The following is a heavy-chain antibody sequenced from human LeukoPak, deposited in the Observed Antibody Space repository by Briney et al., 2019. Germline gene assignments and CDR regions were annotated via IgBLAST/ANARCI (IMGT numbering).Heavy chain of an antibody. V-gene: IGHV4-4*09. CDR3: ATHWLEATKMYSYWFDP. CDR2: IYRGETT. CDR1: GGSINNYW. D-gene: IGHD1/OR15-1a*01. J-gene: IGHJ5*02. Sequence: PSETLFLTSSVSGGSINNYWWSWIRQPPGKGMEWIGYIYRGETTNYNPSLKSRVTLSVDTSKNQISLKLNSVTAADTAVYYCATHWLEATKMYSYWFDPWGQGTLVTVSS.